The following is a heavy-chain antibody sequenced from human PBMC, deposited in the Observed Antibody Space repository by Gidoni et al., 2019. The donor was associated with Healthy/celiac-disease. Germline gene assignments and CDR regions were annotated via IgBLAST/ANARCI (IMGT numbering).Heavy chain of an antibody. V-gene: IGHV3-66*01. CDR1: GFTVSSNY. Sequence: EVQLVESGGGLVQPGGSLRLSCAASGFTVSSNYMSWVRPAPGKGLEWVSVIYSGGSTYYADSVKGRFTISRDNSKNTLYLQMNSLRAEDTAVYYCAMEGSPDGARAFDIWGQGTMVTVSS. CDR3: AMEGSPDGARAFDI. CDR2: IYSGGST. D-gene: IGHD3-10*01. J-gene: IGHJ3*02.